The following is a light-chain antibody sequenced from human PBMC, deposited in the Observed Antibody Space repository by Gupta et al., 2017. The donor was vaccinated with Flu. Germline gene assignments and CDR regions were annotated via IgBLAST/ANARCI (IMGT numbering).Light chain of an antibody. CDR2: DAS. V-gene: IGKV3-11*01. Sequence: PATLSWSPGERATLSCRTSQSISKYLAWYQQKPGQAPRLLIYDASNRATGIPARFSGSGSGTDFTLTINSLEPEDFAVYYCQQRSNWPLTFGGGTKVEIK. CDR1: QSISKY. J-gene: IGKJ4*01. CDR3: QQRSNWPLT.